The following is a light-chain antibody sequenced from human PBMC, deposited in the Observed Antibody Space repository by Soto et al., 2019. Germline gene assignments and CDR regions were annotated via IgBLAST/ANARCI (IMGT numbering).Light chain of an antibody. Sequence: EIVMTQSPDTLSVSPGERSTLSCRAGHRFGSNSAWYQKKPGQAPRLLIYGASTRATGIPARFSGSGSGTEFTLTISSLQSEDFAVYYCQQYNNWPWTFGQGTKVDIK. CDR3: QQYNNWPWT. CDR2: GAS. V-gene: IGKV3-15*01. J-gene: IGKJ1*01. CDR1: HRFGSN.